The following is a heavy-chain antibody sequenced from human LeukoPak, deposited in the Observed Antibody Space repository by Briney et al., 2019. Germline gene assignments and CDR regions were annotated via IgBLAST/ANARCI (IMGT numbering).Heavy chain of an antibody. CDR3: ARTTMTTITTGADY. CDR1: GFSFNTYS. CDR2: ISRTSNTT. V-gene: IGHV3-48*01. D-gene: IGHD4-11*01. J-gene: IGHJ4*02. Sequence: PGGSLRLSCAASGFSFNTYSMNWFRQAPGKGLEWVSFISRTSNTTYYADSVKGRFTISRDNARNSLFLHMNTLGVEDTAVYFCARTTMTTITTGADYWGQGTLVTVPS.